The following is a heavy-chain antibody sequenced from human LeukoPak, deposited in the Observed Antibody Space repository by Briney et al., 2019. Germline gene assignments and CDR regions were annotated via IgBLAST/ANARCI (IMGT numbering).Heavy chain of an antibody. CDR2: IYTSGST. CDR1: GGSISSYY. D-gene: IGHD3-3*01. V-gene: IGHV4-4*07. J-gene: IGHJ3*02. Sequence: SETLSLTCTVSGGSISSYYWSWIRQPAGKGLEWIGRIYTSGSTNYNPSLKSRVTMSVDTSKNQFSLKLSSVTAADTAVYYCARDRDFWSGYYTGPPTYAFDIWGQGTMVTVSS. CDR3: ARDRDFWSGYYTGPPTYAFDI.